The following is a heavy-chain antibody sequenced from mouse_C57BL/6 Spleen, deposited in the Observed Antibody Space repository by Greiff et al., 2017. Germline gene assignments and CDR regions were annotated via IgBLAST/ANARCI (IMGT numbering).Heavy chain of an antibody. Sequence: QVQLQQSGPGLVQPSQSLSITCTVSGFSLTSYGVHWVSQSPGKGLEWLGVIWSGGSTDYNAAFMSSLSITTDNSKSHVFFNMNSLQADDTAISSCAKNGNYGYDGVFAYWGQGTLVTVSA. CDR2: IWSGGST. D-gene: IGHD2-2*01. CDR1: GFSLTSYG. CDR3: AKNGNYGYDGVFAY. J-gene: IGHJ3*01. V-gene: IGHV2-5*01.